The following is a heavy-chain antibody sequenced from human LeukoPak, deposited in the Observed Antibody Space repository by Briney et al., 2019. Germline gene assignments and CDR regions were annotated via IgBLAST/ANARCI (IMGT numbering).Heavy chain of an antibody. Sequence: ASVKVSCKASGYTFTGYYMHWVRQAPGQGLEWMGWINPNSGGTNYAQKSQGRVTMTRDTSISTAYMELSRLRSDDTAVYYCARGSITMVRGVPLDYWGRGTLVTVSS. V-gene: IGHV1-2*02. CDR2: INPNSGGT. D-gene: IGHD3-10*01. CDR3: ARGSITMVRGVPLDY. CDR1: GYTFTGYY. J-gene: IGHJ4*02.